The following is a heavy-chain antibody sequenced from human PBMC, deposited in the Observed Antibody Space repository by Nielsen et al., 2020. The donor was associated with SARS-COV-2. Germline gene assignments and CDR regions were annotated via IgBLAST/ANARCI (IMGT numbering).Heavy chain of an antibody. J-gene: IGHJ4*02. D-gene: IGHD6-19*01. CDR2: INPNSGGT. CDR1: GYTFTSYA. CDR3: ARTGIAVAGIDFDY. Sequence: ASVKVSCKASGYTFTSYAMSWVRQAPGQGLEWMGWINPNSGGTNYAQKFQGRVTMTRDTSISTAYMELSRLRSDDTAVYYCARTGIAVAGIDFDYWGQGTLVTVSS. V-gene: IGHV1-2*02.